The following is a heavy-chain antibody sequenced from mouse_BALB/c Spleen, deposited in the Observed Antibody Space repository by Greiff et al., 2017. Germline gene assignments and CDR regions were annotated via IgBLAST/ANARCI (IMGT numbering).Heavy chain of an antibody. CDR3: ATPYGNLFAY. CDR2: IYPYNGGT. Sequence: VQLQQSGPELVKPGASVKISCKASGYTFTDYNMHWVKQSHGKSLEWIGYIYPYNGGTGYNQKFKSKATLTVDNSSSTAYMELRSLTSEDSAVYYCATPYGNLFAYWGQGTLVTVSA. J-gene: IGHJ3*01. CDR1: GYTFTDYN. D-gene: IGHD2-10*02. V-gene: IGHV1S29*02.